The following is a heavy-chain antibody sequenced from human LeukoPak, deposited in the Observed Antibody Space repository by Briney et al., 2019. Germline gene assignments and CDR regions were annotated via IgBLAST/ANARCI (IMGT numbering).Heavy chain of an antibody. V-gene: IGHV1-18*04. CDR2: ISAYNGNT. J-gene: IGHJ6*02. CDR3: ARDYCSGGSCNPLAYSYYGMDV. Sequence: ASVKVSCKASGYTFTGYYMHWVRQAPGQGLEWMGWISAYNGNTNYAQKLQGRVTMTTDTSTSTAYMELRSLRSDDTAVYYCARDYCSGGSCNPLAYSYYGMDVWGQGTTVTVS. CDR1: GYTFTGYY. D-gene: IGHD2-15*01.